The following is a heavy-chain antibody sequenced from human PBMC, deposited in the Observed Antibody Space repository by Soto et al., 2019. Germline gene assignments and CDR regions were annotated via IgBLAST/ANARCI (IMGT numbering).Heavy chain of an antibody. J-gene: IGHJ4*02. V-gene: IGHV1-69*02. CDR1: GGTFNFYS. D-gene: IGHD3-10*01. Sequence: QVPLVQSGAEVKKPGSSVKVSCTASGGTFNFYSISWVRQAPGQGLEWVGRVIPMVGMSEYAQKFQGRVTITADKCRGTAYMNVRSLRCEETGVYYCAAKCGSGGAHFDCWGQGTLVTVSS. CDR3: AAKCGSGGAHFDC. CDR2: VIPMVGMS.